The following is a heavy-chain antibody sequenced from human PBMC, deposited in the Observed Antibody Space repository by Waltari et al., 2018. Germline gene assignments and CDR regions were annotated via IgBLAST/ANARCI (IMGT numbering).Heavy chain of an antibody. Sequence: QLQVQESGPGLVKPSETLSLTCTVSGGAITTTNYYWGWIRQPPGKGLEWIGSIYYKGNTYYNPSLKSRVTISADTSKNQFSLNLNSVTAADTAVYYCASLLTGDWGQGVLVTVSS. J-gene: IGHJ4*02. CDR1: GGAITTTNYY. V-gene: IGHV4-39*01. D-gene: IGHD3-9*01. CDR2: IYYKGNT. CDR3: ASLLTGD.